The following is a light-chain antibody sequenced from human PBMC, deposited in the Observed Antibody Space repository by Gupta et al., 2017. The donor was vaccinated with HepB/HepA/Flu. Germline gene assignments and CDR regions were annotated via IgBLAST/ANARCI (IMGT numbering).Light chain of an antibody. CDR2: AAS. Sequence: AIRMTQSQSSFSASTGDRVTITCRARQGISSYLAWYQQKPGKSPKLLIYAASTLQSGVTSRFSGSGSGTDLTLTISCLQSEDFAAYYCQQYYNSPPTFGQGTKVEIK. CDR3: QQYYNSPPT. V-gene: IGKV1-8*01. J-gene: IGKJ1*01. CDR1: QGISSY.